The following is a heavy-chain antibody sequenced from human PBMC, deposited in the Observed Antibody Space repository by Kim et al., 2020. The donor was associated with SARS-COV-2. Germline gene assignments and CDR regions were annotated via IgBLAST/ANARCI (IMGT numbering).Heavy chain of an antibody. V-gene: IGHV3-23*01. Sequence: KGRFTPSRDNSKNTLYLQRNSLRAEDTAVYYCAKKGVTGTIAYYYYGMDVWGQGTTVTVSS. J-gene: IGHJ6*02. D-gene: IGHD1-7*01. CDR3: AKKGVTGTIAYYYYGMDV.